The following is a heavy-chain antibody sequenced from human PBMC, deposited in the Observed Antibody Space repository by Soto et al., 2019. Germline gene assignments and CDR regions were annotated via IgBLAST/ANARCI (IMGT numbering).Heavy chain of an antibody. V-gene: IGHV5-10-1*01. CDR1: GYSFTSYW. CDR2: IDPSDSYT. Sequence: PGESLKISCKGSGYSFTSYWISWVRQMPGKGLEWMGRIDPSDSYTNYSPSFQGHVTISADKSISTAYLQWSSLKASDTAMYYCAKYCSSTRNYYYYGMDVWGQGTTVTVSS. D-gene: IGHD2-2*01. CDR3: AKYCSSTRNYYYYGMDV. J-gene: IGHJ6*02.